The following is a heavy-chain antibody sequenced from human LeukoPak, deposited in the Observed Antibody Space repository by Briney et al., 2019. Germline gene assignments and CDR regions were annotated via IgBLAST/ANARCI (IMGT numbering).Heavy chain of an antibody. CDR2: IGDSGDNT. Sequence: PGGSLRLSCAASGFTFSNYAMNWIRQAPGKGLEWVSGIGDSGDNTYYADSVKGRFTISRDNSKNTLYLQMASLRAEDTAVYYCAKEGYYYGGSSYYLIEYWGQGTLVTVSS. CDR3: AKEGYYYGGSSYYLIEY. D-gene: IGHD3-22*01. CDR1: GFTFSNYA. V-gene: IGHV3-23*01. J-gene: IGHJ4*02.